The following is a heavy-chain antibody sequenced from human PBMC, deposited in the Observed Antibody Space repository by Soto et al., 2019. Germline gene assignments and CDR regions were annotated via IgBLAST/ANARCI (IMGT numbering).Heavy chain of an antibody. Sequence: QVQLQESGPGLVKPSETLSLTCTVSGGSVSSGSYYWSWIRQPPGKGLEWIGYIYYSGSTKYNPSLKSRVTVSVATSKNLSSLKLSSVTAADTAVYYCARAGLGDGSDYWGQGTLVTVSS. V-gene: IGHV4-61*01. CDR2: IYYSGST. D-gene: IGHD1-26*01. CDR3: ARAGLGDGSDY. J-gene: IGHJ4*02. CDR1: GGSVSSGSYY.